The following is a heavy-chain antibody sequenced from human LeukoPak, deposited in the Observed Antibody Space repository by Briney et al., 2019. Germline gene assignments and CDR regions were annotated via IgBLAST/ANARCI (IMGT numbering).Heavy chain of an antibody. CDR2: INWNGGST. CDR1: EFTFDDYG. J-gene: IGHJ4*02. D-gene: IGHD3-10*01. V-gene: IGHV3-20*04. Sequence: GGSLRLSCAASEFTFDDYGMSWVRQAPGKGLEWVSGINWNGGSTGYADSVKGRFTISRDNAKNSLYLQMNSLRAEDTALYYCARVSYNYYGSGSYYNGPGDYWGQGTLVTVSS. CDR3: ARVSYNYYGSGSYYNGPGDY.